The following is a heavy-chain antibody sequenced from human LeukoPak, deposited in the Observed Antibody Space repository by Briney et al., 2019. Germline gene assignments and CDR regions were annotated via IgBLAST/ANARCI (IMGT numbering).Heavy chain of an antibody. D-gene: IGHD5-12*01. CDR3: ATDRRGYSGYDMN. CDR2: INPNSGGA. Sequence: GASVKVSCKASGYTFNGYYMHWVRQAPGHGLEWMGRINPNSGGADSAQKFQGRVTLTIDTSINTAYMELSSLRSDDTAVYYCATDRRGYSGYDMNWGQGTLVTVSS. CDR1: GYTFNGYY. J-gene: IGHJ4*02. V-gene: IGHV1-2*06.